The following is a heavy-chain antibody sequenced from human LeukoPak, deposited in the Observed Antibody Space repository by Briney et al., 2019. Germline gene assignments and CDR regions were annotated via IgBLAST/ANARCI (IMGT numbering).Heavy chain of an antibody. V-gene: IGHV4-61*08. J-gene: IGHJ3*02. CDR3: ARRGTTGTTRTFDI. D-gene: IGHD1-1*01. Sequence: PSETLSLTCTVSGGSISSGGYYWSWIRQHPGKGLEWIGYIYYSGSTSYNPSLESRVTMSVDTSKNQFSLKLSSVTAADTAMYYCARRGTTGTTRTFDIWGQGTMVTVSS. CDR1: GGSISSGGYY. CDR2: IYYSGST.